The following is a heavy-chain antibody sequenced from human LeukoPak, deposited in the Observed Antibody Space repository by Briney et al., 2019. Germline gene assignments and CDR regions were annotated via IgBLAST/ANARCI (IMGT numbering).Heavy chain of an antibody. CDR3: ARDGGGGYNYFDY. CDR1: GGTFSSYA. CDR2: IIPLFGTA. V-gene: IGHV1-69*06. D-gene: IGHD5-12*01. Sequence: SVKVSCKASGGTFSSYAISWVRQAPGQGLEWMGGIIPLFGTANYAQKFQGRVTITADKSTSTAYMELSSLRSEDTAVYYCARDGGGGYNYFDYWGQGTLVTVSS. J-gene: IGHJ4*02.